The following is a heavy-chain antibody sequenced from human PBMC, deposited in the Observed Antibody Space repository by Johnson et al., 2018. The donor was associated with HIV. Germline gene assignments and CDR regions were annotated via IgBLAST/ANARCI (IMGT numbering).Heavy chain of an antibody. CDR3: AKDRDLAAAGTDAFDI. V-gene: IGHV3-9*01. D-gene: IGHD6-13*01. Sequence: VQLVESGGGLVQPGGSLRLSCAVSGFTFDNFAMHWVRQAPGKGLEWVSSISWDSGTIGYADSVKGRFTISRDNAKNSLYLQMNSLRAEDTALYYCAKDRDLAAAGTDAFDIWGQGTMVTVSS. J-gene: IGHJ3*02. CDR2: ISWDSGTI. CDR1: GFTFDNFA.